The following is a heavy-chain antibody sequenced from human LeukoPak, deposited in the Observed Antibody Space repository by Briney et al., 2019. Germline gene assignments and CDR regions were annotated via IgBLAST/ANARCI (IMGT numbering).Heavy chain of an antibody. Sequence: YPSETLSLTCTVSSGSISSGSYYWGWIRQPPGKGLEWIGSIYYSGSTYYNPSLKSRVTISVDRSKNQFSLKLSSVTAADRAVYYCASQLIVVVPAAFDLWGQGTMVTVSS. D-gene: IGHD2-2*01. V-gene: IGHV4-39*01. CDR1: SGSISSGSYY. CDR2: IYYSGST. J-gene: IGHJ3*01. CDR3: ASQLIVVVPAAFDL.